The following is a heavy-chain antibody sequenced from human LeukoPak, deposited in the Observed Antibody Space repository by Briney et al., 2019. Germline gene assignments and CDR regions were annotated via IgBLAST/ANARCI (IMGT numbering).Heavy chain of an antibody. CDR1: GYSISSGYY. V-gene: IGHV4-38-2*01. D-gene: IGHD5-18*01. CDR3: AKADTAMVYFDY. CDR2: IYLSGST. Sequence: SETLSLTCAVSGYSISSGYYWGWIRQPPGKGLEWIGSIYLSGSTYYNPSLKSRVTISVDTSKNQFSLKLSSVTAADTAVYYCAKADTAMVYFDYWGQGTLVTVSS. J-gene: IGHJ4*02.